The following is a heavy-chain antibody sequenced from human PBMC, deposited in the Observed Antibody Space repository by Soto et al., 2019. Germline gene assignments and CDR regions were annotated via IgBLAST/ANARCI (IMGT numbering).Heavy chain of an antibody. CDR3: ARRYGGYCSGGSCYSGPRYFDY. D-gene: IGHD2-15*01. CDR1: GGSISSGDYY. J-gene: IGHJ4*02. CDR2: IYYSGST. V-gene: IGHV4-30-4*01. Sequence: PLETLSLTCTVSGGSISSGDYYWSWIRQPPGKGLEWIGYIYYSGSTYYNPSLKSRVTISVDTSKNQFSLKLSSVTAADTAVYYCARRYGGYCSGGSCYSGPRYFDYWGQGTLVTVSS.